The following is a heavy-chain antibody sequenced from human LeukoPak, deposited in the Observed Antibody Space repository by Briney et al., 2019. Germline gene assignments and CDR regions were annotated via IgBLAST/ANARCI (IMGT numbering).Heavy chain of an antibody. D-gene: IGHD6-13*01. CDR2: TYYRSKWYN. V-gene: IGHV6-1*01. CDR1: GDSVSSNSAA. J-gene: IGHJ5*02. Sequence: SQTLSLTCAISGDSVSSNSAAWNWIRQSPSRGLEWLGRTYYRSKWYNDYAVSVKSRITINPDTSKNQFSLQLNSVTPEDTAVYYCAGDRGAAAGPGYNWFDPWGQGTLVTVSS. CDR3: AGDRGAAAGPGYNWFDP.